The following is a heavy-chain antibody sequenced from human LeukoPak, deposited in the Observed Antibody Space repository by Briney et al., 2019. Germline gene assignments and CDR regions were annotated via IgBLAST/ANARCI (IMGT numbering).Heavy chain of an antibody. CDR2: INSDGSWT. CDR3: VSFYETY. Sequence: GGSLRLSCAASGNYWMHWVRQAPRKGLVWVSHINSDGSWTSYADSVKGRFTISKDNAKNTVYLQMNNLRAEDTAVYYCVSFYETYWGRGTLVTVSS. J-gene: IGHJ4*02. D-gene: IGHD2-2*01. V-gene: IGHV3-74*01. CDR1: GNYW.